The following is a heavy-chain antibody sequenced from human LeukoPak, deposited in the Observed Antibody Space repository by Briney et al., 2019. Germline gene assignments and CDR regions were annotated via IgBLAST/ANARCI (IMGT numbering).Heavy chain of an antibody. CDR2: IDNDGRST. CDR3: ARNYNGMSY. Sequence: GGSLRLSCVASGFTFTNYGMMWVRHAPGKGLEWVSYIDNDGRSTTYADSVKGRFTISRDNAKNTLYLQMNSLRADDTAMYYCARNYNGMSYWGQGTLVIVSS. V-gene: IGHV3-74*01. J-gene: IGHJ4*02. D-gene: IGHD1-26*01. CDR1: GFTFTNYG.